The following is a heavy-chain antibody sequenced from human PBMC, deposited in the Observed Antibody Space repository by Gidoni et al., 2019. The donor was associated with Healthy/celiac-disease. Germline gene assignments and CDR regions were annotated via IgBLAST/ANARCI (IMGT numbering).Heavy chain of an antibody. V-gene: IGHV3-30*04. CDR1: GFTFSSYA. D-gene: IGHD3-3*01. CDR3: ARDKSVSLASLRTFFWSGYYNWFDP. Sequence: QVQLVESGGGVVQPGRSLRLSCAASGFTFSSYAMHWVRQAPGKGLEWVAVISYDGSNKYYADSVKGRFTISRDNSKNTLYLQMNSLRAEDTAVYYCARDKSVSLASLRTFFWSGYYNWFDPWGQGTLVTVSS. CDR2: ISYDGSNK. J-gene: IGHJ5*02.